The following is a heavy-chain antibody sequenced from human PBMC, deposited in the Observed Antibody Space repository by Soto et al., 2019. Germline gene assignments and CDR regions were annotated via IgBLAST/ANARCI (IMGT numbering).Heavy chain of an antibody. CDR1: GFTFSSYG. J-gene: IGHJ4*02. CDR2: ISYDGSNK. Sequence: QVQLVESGGGVVQPGRSLRLSCAASGFTFSSYGMHWVRQAPGKGLAWVAVISYDGSNKYYADSVKGRFTISRDNSKNTLYLQMNSLRAEDTAVYYCAKDEGIVGATTLDYWGQGTLVTVSS. D-gene: IGHD1-26*01. CDR3: AKDEGIVGATTLDY. V-gene: IGHV3-30*18.